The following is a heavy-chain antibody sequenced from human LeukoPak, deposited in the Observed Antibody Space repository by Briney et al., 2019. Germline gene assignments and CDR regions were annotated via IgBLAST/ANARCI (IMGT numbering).Heavy chain of an antibody. V-gene: IGHV4-30-4*01. Sequence: SETLSLTCTVSGGSISSGDYYWSWIRQPPGKGLEWIGYIYYSGSTYYNPSLKSRVTISVDTSKNQFSPKLSSVTAADTAVYYCARASWELLHYFDYWGQGTLVTVSS. J-gene: IGHJ4*02. CDR3: ARASWELLHYFDY. D-gene: IGHD1-26*01. CDR1: GGSISSGDYY. CDR2: IYYSGST.